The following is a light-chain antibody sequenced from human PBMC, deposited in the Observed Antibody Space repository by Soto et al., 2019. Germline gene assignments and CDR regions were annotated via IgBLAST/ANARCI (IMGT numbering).Light chain of an antibody. CDR2: DVS. CDR1: QTISSY. Sequence: DIQMTQSPSSLSASVGDRVTISCRASQTISSYLHWYQHKPGRAPRLLISDVSSLQSGVPGRFRGSGSETEFTLTISSLQSEDFAVYYCQQYNNWPMTFGQGTKVDIK. CDR3: QQYNNWPMT. V-gene: IGKV1-39*01. J-gene: IGKJ1*01.